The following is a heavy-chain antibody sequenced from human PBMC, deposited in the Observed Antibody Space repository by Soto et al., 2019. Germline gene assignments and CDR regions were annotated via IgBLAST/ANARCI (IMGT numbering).Heavy chain of an antibody. J-gene: IGHJ4*02. CDR3: ARRPSLFPFDY. CDR2: IYYSGST. V-gene: IGHV4-59*08. Sequence: SETLSLTCTVSGGSISSYYWSWIRQPPGKGLEWIGSIYYSGSTNYNPSLKSRVTISVDTSKNQFSLKLSSVTAADTAVYYCARRPSLFPFDYWGQGTLVTVSS. D-gene: IGHD2-21*01. CDR1: GGSISSYY.